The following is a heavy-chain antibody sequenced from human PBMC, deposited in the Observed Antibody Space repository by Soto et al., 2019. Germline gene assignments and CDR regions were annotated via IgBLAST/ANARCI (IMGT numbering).Heavy chain of an antibody. J-gene: IGHJ6*02. D-gene: IGHD3-3*01. CDR1: GGTFSSYA. CDR2: IIPIFGTA. CDR3: ARDIMYYDFWSGPKNYYYYGMDV. Sequence: QVQLVQSGAEVKKPGSSVKVSCKASGGTFSSYAISWVRQAPGQGLEWMGGIIPIFGTANYAQKVQGRVTITADESTSTAYMELSSLRSEDTAVYYCARDIMYYDFWSGPKNYYYYGMDVWGQGTTVTVSS. V-gene: IGHV1-69*01.